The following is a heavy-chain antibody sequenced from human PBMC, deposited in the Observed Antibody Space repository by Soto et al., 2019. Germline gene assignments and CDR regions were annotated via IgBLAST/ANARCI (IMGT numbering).Heavy chain of an antibody. V-gene: IGHV1-18*01. CDR1: GYSFPSYG. CDR3: ARDLAIQYCSSTSCSRAPIDF. Sequence: ASGRVGNAATGYSFPSYGISWVRQAPGQGLAWMGWINAYNGNTNYAQKLQSRDTMTTDTSTSTAYMELRSLRSVVTAVYYCARDLAIQYCSSTSCSRAPIDFWGQGTPVPVSS. D-gene: IGHD2-2*01. J-gene: IGHJ4*02. CDR2: INAYNGNT.